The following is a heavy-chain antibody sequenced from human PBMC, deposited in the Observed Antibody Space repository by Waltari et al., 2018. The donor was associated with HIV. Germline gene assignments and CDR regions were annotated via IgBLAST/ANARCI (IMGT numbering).Heavy chain of an antibody. CDR3: ARGVWTRQTGYVYAMDV. CDR2: TNSKNGAT. V-gene: IGHV1-2*02. CDR1: GYIFINYY. Sequence: QLQLVQSGAEVKTPGASVTVSCKASGYIFINYYIYWVRQAPGQGPEWMGWTNSKNGATKYAQKFKGRVTMTTDTSKSTASMELSGLRSEDTAIYFCARGVWTRQTGYVYAMDVWGHGTTVTVSS. D-gene: IGHD6-13*01. J-gene: IGHJ6*02.